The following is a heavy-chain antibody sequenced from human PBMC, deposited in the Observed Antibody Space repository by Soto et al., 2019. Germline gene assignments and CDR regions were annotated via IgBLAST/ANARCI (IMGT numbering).Heavy chain of an antibody. V-gene: IGHV1-46*03. CDR2: INPSGGST. D-gene: IGHD6-19*01. CDR1: GYTFTSYY. CDR3: AHGIGVYSSGCPGDY. Sequence: QVQLVQSGAEVKKPGASVKVSCKASGYTFTSYYMHWVRQAPGQGLEWMGIINPSGGSTSYAQKFKRRVTMARDTSPSTVYMELSSLRSEDTGVYYCAHGIGVYSSGCPGDYWGQGTLVTVSS. J-gene: IGHJ4*02.